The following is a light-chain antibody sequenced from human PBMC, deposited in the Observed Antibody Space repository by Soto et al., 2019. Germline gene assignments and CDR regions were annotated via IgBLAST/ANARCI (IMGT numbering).Light chain of an antibody. Sequence: DIQMTQSPSTLSASVGDRVTITCRASQSIGSWLAWYQQKPGKAPKVLIYDASNLESGVPSRFSSSGSGTEFTLTISSLQPDDFATYYCQQYKSYSETFGQGTKVDI. V-gene: IGKV1-5*01. CDR1: QSIGSW. CDR3: QQYKSYSET. J-gene: IGKJ1*01. CDR2: DAS.